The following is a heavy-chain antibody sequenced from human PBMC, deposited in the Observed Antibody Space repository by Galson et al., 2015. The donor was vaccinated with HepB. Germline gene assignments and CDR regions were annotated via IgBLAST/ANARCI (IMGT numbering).Heavy chain of an antibody. V-gene: IGHV1-2*02. J-gene: IGHJ4*02. Sequence: SVKVSCKASGYTFTGYYMHWVRQAPGQGLEWMGWINPNSGGTNYAQKFQSRVTMTRDTSISTAYMELSRLRSDDTAVYYCVGRGYSGYDLDYWGQGTLVTVSS. CDR1: GYTFTGYY. CDR2: INPNSGGT. D-gene: IGHD5-12*01. CDR3: VGRGYSGYDLDY.